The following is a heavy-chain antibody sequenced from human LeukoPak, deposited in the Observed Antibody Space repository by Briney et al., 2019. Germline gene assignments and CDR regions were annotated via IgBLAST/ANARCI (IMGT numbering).Heavy chain of an antibody. CDR3: AKGLVRPVGATDFDY. CDR2: ISWNGGGV. D-gene: IGHD1-26*01. Sequence: GGSLRLSCAASGFIFDDYAMHWVREAPGKGLEWVSGISWNGGGVGYADSVKGRFTISRDNAEKSLYLQLNRLRPEDTAYYYCAKGLVRPVGATDFDYWGQGTLVTVSS. V-gene: IGHV3-9*01. J-gene: IGHJ4*02. CDR1: GFIFDDYA.